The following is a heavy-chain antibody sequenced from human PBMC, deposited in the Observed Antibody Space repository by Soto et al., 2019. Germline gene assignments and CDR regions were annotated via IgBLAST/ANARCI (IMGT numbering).Heavy chain of an antibody. D-gene: IGHD6-13*01. CDR1: GFSLSTSGVG. CDR2: IFWDNDK. CDR3: AYLYSGSWFDY. J-gene: IGHJ4*02. Sequence: QITLKESGPTLVKPTQTLTLTCTFSGFSLSTSGVGVGWFRQPPGQALEWLPLIFWDNDKRYSPSLKSRLTTTKDTSKNQVVLTMTNMDPVDTATYYCAYLYSGSWFDYWGQGTLVTVSS. V-gene: IGHV2-5*02.